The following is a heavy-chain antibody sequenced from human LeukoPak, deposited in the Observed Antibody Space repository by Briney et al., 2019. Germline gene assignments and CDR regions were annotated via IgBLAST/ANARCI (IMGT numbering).Heavy chain of an antibody. CDR2: IIPIFGTA. V-gene: IGHV1-69*13. D-gene: IGHD2-2*02. CDR3: RGYCSSTSCYTPRAIDY. CDR1: GYTFTSYG. Sequence: SVKVSCKASGYTFTSYGISWVRQAPGQGLEWMGGIIPIFGTANYAQKFQGRVTITADESTSTAYMELSSLRSEDTAVYYCRGYCSSTSCYTPRAIDYWGQGTLVTVSS. J-gene: IGHJ4*02.